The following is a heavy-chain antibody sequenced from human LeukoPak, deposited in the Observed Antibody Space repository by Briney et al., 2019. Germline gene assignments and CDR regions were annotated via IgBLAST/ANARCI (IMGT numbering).Heavy chain of an antibody. CDR1: GYTFNTYG. J-gene: IGHJ4*02. D-gene: IGHD3-22*01. CDR3: ARRGGENYYDSSGYYPLDY. V-gene: IGHV1-18*01. Sequence: ASVNVSCKASGYTFNTYGVSWVRQAPGQGLEWMGWISAYNGNTNYAQKLQGRVTMTTDTSTSTAYMELRSLRSDDTAVYYCARRGGENYYDSSGYYPLDYWGQGTLVTVSS. CDR2: ISAYNGNT.